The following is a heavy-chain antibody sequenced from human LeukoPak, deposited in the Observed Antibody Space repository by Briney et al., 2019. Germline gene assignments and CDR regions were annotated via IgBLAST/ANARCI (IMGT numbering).Heavy chain of an antibody. CDR3: ATDDYDNSGQHY. Sequence: GGSLRLSCAASGFTFNTYNMNWVRQASGEGLDWISYISSDSSSIYYADSVKGRFTISRDNADNSLYLQMNSLRAEDTAVYYCATDDYDNSGQHYWGQGTLVTVSS. V-gene: IGHV3-48*01. CDR2: ISSDSSSI. J-gene: IGHJ4*02. CDR1: GFTFNTYN. D-gene: IGHD3-22*01.